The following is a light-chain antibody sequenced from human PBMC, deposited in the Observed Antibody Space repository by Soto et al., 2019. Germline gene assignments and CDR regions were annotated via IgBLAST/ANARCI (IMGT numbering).Light chain of an antibody. CDR2: GAS. Sequence: EIVLTQSPGTLSLSPGERATLSCRASQSVSSSYLAWYQQKPGQAPRLLIYGASSRATGIPDRFSGSGSGTDFTLTISGLEPEDFAVYYCQQYGSLSWTFGQGTKVDIK. CDR3: QQYGSLSWT. J-gene: IGKJ1*01. CDR1: QSVSSSY. V-gene: IGKV3-20*01.